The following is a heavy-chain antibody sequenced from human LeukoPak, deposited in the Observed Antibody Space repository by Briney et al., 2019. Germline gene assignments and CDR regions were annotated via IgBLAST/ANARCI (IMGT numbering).Heavy chain of an antibody. V-gene: IGHV4-4*07. CDR2: IYVSGST. CDR1: GGSISNYY. D-gene: IGHD5-18*01. Sequence: SETLSLNCSVSGGSISNYYWNWIRQPAGKGLEWIGRIYVSGSTNLNPSLKSRVTMSVDTSKNQFSLELSSVTAADTAVYYCARDRDTAPSDLWGQGTLVIVSS. CDR3: ARDRDTAPSDL. J-gene: IGHJ5*02.